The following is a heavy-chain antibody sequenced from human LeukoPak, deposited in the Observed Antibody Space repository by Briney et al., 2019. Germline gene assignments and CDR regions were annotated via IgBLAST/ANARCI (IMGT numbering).Heavy chain of an antibody. CDR2: IYSGGST. V-gene: IGHV3-53*04. CDR1: GFTVSSNY. J-gene: IGHJ5*02. Sequence: GGSLRLSCAASGFTVSSNYMSWVRQAPEKGLEWVSVIYSGGSTYYADSVKGRFTISRHNSKNTLYLQMNSLRAEDTAVYYCARVSSSGWYNWFDPWGQGTLVTVSS. CDR3: ARVSSSGWYNWFDP. D-gene: IGHD6-19*01.